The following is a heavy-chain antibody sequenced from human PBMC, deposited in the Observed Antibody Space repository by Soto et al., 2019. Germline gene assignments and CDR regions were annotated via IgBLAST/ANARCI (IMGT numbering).Heavy chain of an antibody. CDR2: INSDGSST. J-gene: IGHJ5*02. CDR1: GFTFSSYW. D-gene: IGHD3-9*01. Sequence: GGSLRLSCAASGFTFSSYWMHWVRQAPGKGLVWISRINSDGSSTRYADSVKGRFTISRDNAKNSLYLQMNSLRVEDTAVYYCARVYDILTSAWLDPWGQGTLVTVSS. V-gene: IGHV3-74*01. CDR3: ARVYDILTSAWLDP.